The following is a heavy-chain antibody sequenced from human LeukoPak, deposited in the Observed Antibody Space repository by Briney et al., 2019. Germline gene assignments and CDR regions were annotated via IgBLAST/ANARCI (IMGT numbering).Heavy chain of an antibody. Sequence: GGSLRLSRAASGFTFSSYAMSWVRQAPGKGLEWVSSISGSGGSTYYADSVKGRFTISRDNSKNTLYLQMNSLRAEDTAVYYCAIKRPTPLDAFDIWGQGTMVTVSS. CDR2: ISGSGGST. V-gene: IGHV3-23*01. CDR1: GFTFSSYA. D-gene: IGHD4-17*01. J-gene: IGHJ3*02. CDR3: AIKRPTPLDAFDI.